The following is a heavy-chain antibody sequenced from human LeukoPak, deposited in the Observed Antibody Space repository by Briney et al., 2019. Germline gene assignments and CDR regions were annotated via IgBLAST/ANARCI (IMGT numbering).Heavy chain of an antibody. D-gene: IGHD2-2*02. J-gene: IGHJ6*03. CDR2: IRYDGSNK. Sequence: GGSLRLSCAASGFTFSSYSMNWVRQAPGKGLEWVAFIRYDGSNKYYADSVKGRFTISRDNSKNTVYLQMSSLRAADTAVYYCAKDGKRAAIIQYYHYYMDVWGKGTTVTISS. CDR3: AKDGKRAAIIQYYHYYMDV. V-gene: IGHV3-30*02. CDR1: GFTFSSYS.